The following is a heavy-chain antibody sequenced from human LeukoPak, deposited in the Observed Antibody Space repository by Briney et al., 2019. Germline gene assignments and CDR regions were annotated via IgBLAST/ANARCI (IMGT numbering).Heavy chain of an antibody. CDR2: IYYSGST. D-gene: IGHD3-22*01. CDR3: AATPLYYYDSSGYLGY. V-gene: IGHV4-59*08. J-gene: IGHJ4*02. Sequence: SETLPLICTVSGGSISSYYWSWIRQPPGKGLEWIGYIYYSGSTNYNPSLKSRVTISVDTSKNQFSLKLSSVTAADTAVYYCAATPLYYYDSSGYLGYWGQGTLVTVSS. CDR1: GGSISSYY.